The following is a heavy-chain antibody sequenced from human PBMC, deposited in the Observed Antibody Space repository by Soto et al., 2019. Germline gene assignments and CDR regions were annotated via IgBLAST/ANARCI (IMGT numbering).Heavy chain of an antibody. Sequence: QVQLVQSGAEVKKPGASVKVSCKASGYTLTSHGISWVRQAPGQGLKWMGWISAYNGNTNYAQKLQGRVTMTTDTATSTAYMELGSLRSDDTAVYYCAREGGHSEVPWEYYYGMDVWGQCTTVTVSS. D-gene: IGHD1-26*01. CDR2: ISAYNGNT. V-gene: IGHV1-18*01. CDR3: AREGGHSEVPWEYYYGMDV. CDR1: GYTLTSHG. J-gene: IGHJ6*02.